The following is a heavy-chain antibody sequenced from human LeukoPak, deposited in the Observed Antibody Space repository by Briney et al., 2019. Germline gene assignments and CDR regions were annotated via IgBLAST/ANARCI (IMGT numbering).Heavy chain of an antibody. D-gene: IGHD3-3*01. J-gene: IGHJ4*02. CDR3: AKTYDFWSGYQYYFDY. CDR2: ISGSGGST. Sequence: GGSLRLSCAASGFTFSSYAMSWVRQAPGKGLEWASAISGSGGSTYYADSVKGRFTISRDNSKNTLYLQMNSLRAEDTAVYYCAKTYDFWSGYQYYFDYWGQGTLVTVSS. CDR1: GFTFSSYA. V-gene: IGHV3-23*01.